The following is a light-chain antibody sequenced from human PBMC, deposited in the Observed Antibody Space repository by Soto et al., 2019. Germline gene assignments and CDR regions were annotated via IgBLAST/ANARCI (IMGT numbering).Light chain of an antibody. CDR3: QHYKTYSPWT. Sequence: DIQMTQSPSTLSASVGDRVTITCRASQSISSWLAWYQQKPGKAPKLLIYKASTLKSGVPSRFSGSGSGTEFTLTISSLHPDDFATYYCQHYKTYSPWTFGQGTKVDIK. V-gene: IGKV1-5*03. CDR2: KAS. CDR1: QSISSW. J-gene: IGKJ1*01.